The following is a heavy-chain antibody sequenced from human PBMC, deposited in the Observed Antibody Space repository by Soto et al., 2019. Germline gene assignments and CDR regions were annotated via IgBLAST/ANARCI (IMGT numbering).Heavy chain of an antibody. D-gene: IGHD3-16*02. CDR2: IIPIFGTA. J-gene: IGHJ4*02. Sequence: QVQLVQSGAEVKKPGSSVKVSCKASGGTFSSYAISWVRQAPGQGLEWMGGIIPIFGTANYTQKFQGRVTITADESTSTAYMELRSLRSEDTAVYYCARCVCHDYVWGSYRYCGYYFDYWGQGTLVTVSS. CDR3: ARCVCHDYVWGSYRYCGYYFDY. CDR1: GGTFSSYA. V-gene: IGHV1-69*01.